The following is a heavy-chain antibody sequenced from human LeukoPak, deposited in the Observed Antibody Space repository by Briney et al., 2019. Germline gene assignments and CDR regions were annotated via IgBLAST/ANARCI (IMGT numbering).Heavy chain of an antibody. Sequence: SETLSLTCTVPGGSISSYYWSWIRQPAGKGLEWIGRIYTSGSTNYNPSLKSRVTMSVDTSKNQFSLKLSAVNASDTPVYYSAGGSIAVAAPNLFDPWGQGTLVTVSS. D-gene: IGHD6-19*01. V-gene: IGHV4-4*07. CDR3: AGGSIAVAAPNLFDP. CDR2: IYTSGST. CDR1: GGSISSYY. J-gene: IGHJ5*02.